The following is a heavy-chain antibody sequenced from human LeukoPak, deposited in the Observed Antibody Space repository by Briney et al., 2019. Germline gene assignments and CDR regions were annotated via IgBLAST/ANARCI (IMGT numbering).Heavy chain of an antibody. CDR1: GGSFSGYY. V-gene: IGHV4-34*01. CDR3: ARGRRAVAGTCWFDP. J-gene: IGHJ5*02. Sequence: SETLSLTCAVYGGSFSGYYWSWIRQPPGKGLEWIGEIDHSGSTNYNPSLKSRVTISVDTSKNQFSLKLSSVTAADTAVYYCARGRRAVAGTCWFDPWGQGTLVTVSS. D-gene: IGHD6-19*01. CDR2: IDHSGST.